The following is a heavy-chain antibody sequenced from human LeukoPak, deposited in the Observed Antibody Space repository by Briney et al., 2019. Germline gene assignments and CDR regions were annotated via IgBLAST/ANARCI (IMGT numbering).Heavy chain of an antibody. CDR3: ARDAARRVRYFDWLLYRIDAFDI. J-gene: IGHJ3*02. D-gene: IGHD3-9*01. CDR2: ISAYNGNT. CDR1: GGTFSSYA. Sequence: ASVKVSCKASGGTFSSYAISWVRQAPGQGLEWMGWISAYNGNTNYAQKLQGRVTMTTDTSTSTAYMELRSLRSDDTAVYYCARDAARRVRYFDWLLYRIDAFDIWGQGTMVTVSS. V-gene: IGHV1-18*01.